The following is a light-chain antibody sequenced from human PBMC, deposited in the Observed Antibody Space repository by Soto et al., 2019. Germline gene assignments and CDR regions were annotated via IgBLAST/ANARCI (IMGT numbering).Light chain of an antibody. CDR3: QQRSGWPPLFS. Sequence: IVLTQSPDTLSLSPGERATLSCRASQSVTTFLAWYQQRPGQAPRLLIYGVSNRATGVPVRFSGSGSGTDFTLTISSLEPEDFAVYYCQQRSGWPPLFSFGPGTKVEIK. V-gene: IGKV3-11*01. CDR1: QSVTTF. J-gene: IGKJ3*01. CDR2: GVS.